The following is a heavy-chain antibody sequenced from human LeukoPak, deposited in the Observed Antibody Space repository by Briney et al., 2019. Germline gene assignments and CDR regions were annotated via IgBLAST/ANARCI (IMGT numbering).Heavy chain of an antibody. CDR2: INPNSGGT. V-gene: IGHV1-2*02. CDR1: GYTFTGYY. CDR3: ASQYYYDCSGYDY. D-gene: IGHD3-22*01. Sequence: ASVKVSCKASGYTFTGYYMHWVRQAPGQGLEWMGWINPNSGGTNYAQKFQGRVTMTRDTSISTAYMELSRLRSDDTAVYYCASQYYYDCSGYDYWGQGTLVTVSS. J-gene: IGHJ4*02.